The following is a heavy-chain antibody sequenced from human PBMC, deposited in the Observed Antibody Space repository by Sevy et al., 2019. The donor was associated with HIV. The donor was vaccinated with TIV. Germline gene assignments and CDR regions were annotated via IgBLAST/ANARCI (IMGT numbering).Heavy chain of an antibody. D-gene: IGHD3-22*01. V-gene: IGHV3-21*01. J-gene: IGHJ4*02. CDR2: ISSSSSYM. CDR3: ARGGNYYDSSGYSYIAFDY. Sequence: GGSLRLSCAASGFTFSSYSMNWVRQAPGKGLERVSSISSSSSYMYYADSVKGRFTISRDNAKNSLYLQMNSRRADDTAVYYCARGGNYYDSSGYSYIAFDYWGQGTLVTVSS. CDR1: GFTFSSYS.